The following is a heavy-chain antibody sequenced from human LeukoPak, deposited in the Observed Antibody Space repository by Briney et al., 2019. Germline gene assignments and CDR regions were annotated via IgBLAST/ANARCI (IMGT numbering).Heavy chain of an antibody. CDR2: ISYGGSNK. V-gene: IGHV3-30*18. Sequence: GGSLRLSCAASGFTFSSYGMHWVRQAPGKGLEWVAVISYGGSNKYYADSVKGRFTISRDNSKNTLYLQMNSLRAEDTAVYYCAKGVTSYVDYWGQGTLVTVSS. CDR1: GFTFSSYG. D-gene: IGHD2-2*01. J-gene: IGHJ4*02. CDR3: AKGVTSYVDY.